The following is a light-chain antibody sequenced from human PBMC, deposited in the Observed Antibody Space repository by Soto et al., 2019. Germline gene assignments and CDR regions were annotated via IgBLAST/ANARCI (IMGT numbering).Light chain of an antibody. Sequence: DIVLTQSPATLSLSPGERATLSCRASQSVGTSLAWYQQGPGQAPRLLLSAASTRATGVPLRFSGSGSGTDFTLTISSLQPEDVGVYYCQQRTNWPPRDTFGQGTKV. J-gene: IGKJ2*01. CDR3: QQRTNWPPRDT. V-gene: IGKV3-11*01. CDR1: QSVGTS. CDR2: AAS.